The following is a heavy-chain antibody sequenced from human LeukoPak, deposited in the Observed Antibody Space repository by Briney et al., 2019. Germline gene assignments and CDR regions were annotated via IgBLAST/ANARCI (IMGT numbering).Heavy chain of an antibody. CDR2: INPSGGST. CDR3: ARAEENFWSGYTASAPSLFDY. J-gene: IGHJ4*02. CDR1: GYTFTSYY. D-gene: IGHD3-3*01. Sequence: ASVKVSCTASGYTFTSYYMHWVRQAPGQGLEWMGIINPSGGSTSYAQKFQGRVTMTRDTSTSTVYMELSSLRSEDTAVYYCARAEENFWSGYTASAPSLFDYWGQGTLVTVSS. V-gene: IGHV1-46*01.